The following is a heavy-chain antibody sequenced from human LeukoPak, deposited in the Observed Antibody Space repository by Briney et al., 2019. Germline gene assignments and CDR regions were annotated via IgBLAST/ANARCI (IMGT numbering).Heavy chain of an antibody. CDR3: ASLGEADAFDI. J-gene: IGHJ3*02. V-gene: IGHV4-30-2*02. CDR2: IYHSGST. D-gene: IGHD4-17*01. Sequence: SETLSLTCTVSGGSISSGGYYWSWIRQPPGKGLEWIGYIYHSGSTYYNPSLKSRVTISVDTSKNQFSLKLNSVTAADTAVYYCASLGEADAFDIWGQGTMVTVSS. CDR1: GGSISSGGYY.